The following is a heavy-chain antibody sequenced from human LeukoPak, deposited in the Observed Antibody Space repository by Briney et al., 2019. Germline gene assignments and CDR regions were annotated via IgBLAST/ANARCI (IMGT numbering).Heavy chain of an antibody. V-gene: IGHV4-59*01. J-gene: IGHJ4*02. CDR3: ARGSLYYYDTSGYFFDY. Sequence: PSETLSLTCTVSGGSISSYYWSWIRQPPGKGLEWIGYIYYSGNTNYNPSLKSRVTISVDTSKNQFSLKLNSVTAADTAVYFCARGSLYYYDTSGYFFDYWGQGTLVTVSS. CDR1: GGSISSYY. D-gene: IGHD3-22*01. CDR2: IYYSGNT.